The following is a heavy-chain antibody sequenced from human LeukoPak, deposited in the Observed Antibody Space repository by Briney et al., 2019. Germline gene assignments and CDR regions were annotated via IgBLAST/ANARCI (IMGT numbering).Heavy chain of an antibody. V-gene: IGHV3-23*01. CDR2: ITGSGGDT. CDR3: ATYTVTPRHFDY. D-gene: IGHD4-17*01. J-gene: IGHJ4*02. CDR1: GCTFSSYA. Sequence: GGSLRLSCEASGCTFSSYAMSWVRQAPGKGLEWVSSITGSGGDTYYADSVKGRFTISRDNSKNTLYLQMNSLRAEDTAVYYCATYTVTPRHFDYWGQGTLVTVSS.